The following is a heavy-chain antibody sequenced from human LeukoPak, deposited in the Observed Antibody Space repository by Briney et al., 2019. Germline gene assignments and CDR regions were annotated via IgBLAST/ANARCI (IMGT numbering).Heavy chain of an antibody. CDR3: AREDAYDSSGYYWFDP. CDR2: ISAYNGNT. V-gene: IGHV1-18*01. Sequence: ASVKVSCKASGYTFTSYGISWVRQAPGQGLEWMGWISAYNGNTNYAQKLQGRVTMTTDTSTSTAYMELRSLRPDDTAVYYCAREDAYDSSGYYWFDPWGQGTLVTVSS. CDR1: GYTFTSYG. D-gene: IGHD3-22*01. J-gene: IGHJ5*02.